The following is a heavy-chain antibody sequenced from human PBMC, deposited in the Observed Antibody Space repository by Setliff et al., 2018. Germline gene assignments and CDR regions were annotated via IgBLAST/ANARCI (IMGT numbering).Heavy chain of an antibody. V-gene: IGHV1-69*13. J-gene: IGHJ5*02. CDR1: GGTFSSYA. Sequence: ASVKVSCKASGGTFSSYAISWVRQAPGQGLEWMGGIIPMFGTANYAQKFQGRVTITADESTSTAYMELSSLRSEDTAVYYCARVYNPLYHNWFDPWGQGTLVTVSS. CDR2: IIPMFGTA. D-gene: IGHD1-1*01. CDR3: ARVYNPLYHNWFDP.